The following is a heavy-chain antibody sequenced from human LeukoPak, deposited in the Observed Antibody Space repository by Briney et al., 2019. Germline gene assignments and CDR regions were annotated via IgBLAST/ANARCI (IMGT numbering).Heavy chain of an antibody. D-gene: IGHD4-11*01. Sequence: PGGSLRLSCAASGFTFSSYWMGWVRQAPGKGLEWVANIKQDGSEKVYVDSVKGRFTISRDNAMNSLYLEMNSLRAEDAAVYYCTRAYSDHSIYFDHWGQGTLVTVSS. CDR1: GFTFSSYW. J-gene: IGHJ4*02. CDR2: IKQDGSEK. CDR3: TRAYSDHSIYFDH. V-gene: IGHV3-7*01.